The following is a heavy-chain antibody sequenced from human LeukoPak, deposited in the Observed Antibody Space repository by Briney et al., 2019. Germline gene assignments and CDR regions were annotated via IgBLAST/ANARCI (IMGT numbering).Heavy chain of an antibody. J-gene: IGHJ4*02. CDR3: AGEGSSSWTGKYYFDY. Sequence: SETLSLTCTVSGGSISSGSYYWSWIRQPAGKGLEWIGRIYTSGSTNYNPSLKNRVTISVDTSKNQFSLKLSSVTAADTAVYYCAGEGSSSWTGKYYFDYWGQGTLVTVSS. CDR2: IYTSGST. V-gene: IGHV4-61*02. CDR1: GGSISSGSYY. D-gene: IGHD6-13*01.